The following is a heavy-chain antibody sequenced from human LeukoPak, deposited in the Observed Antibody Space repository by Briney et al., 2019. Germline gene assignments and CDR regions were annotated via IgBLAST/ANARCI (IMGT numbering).Heavy chain of an antibody. CDR3: AREMATGDFDP. D-gene: IGHD5-24*01. Sequence: SWETLSLTCTVSGGSISSYYWSWIRQPPGKGLEWIGYIYTSGSTNYNPSLKSRVTISVDTSKNQFSLKLSSVTAADTAVYYCAREMATGDFDPWGQGTLVTVSS. CDR2: IYTSGST. J-gene: IGHJ5*02. CDR1: GGSISSYY. V-gene: IGHV4-4*09.